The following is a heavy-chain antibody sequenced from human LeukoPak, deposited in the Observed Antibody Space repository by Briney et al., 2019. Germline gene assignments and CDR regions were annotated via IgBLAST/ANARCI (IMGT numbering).Heavy chain of an antibody. Sequence: SETLSLTCTVSGGSISSGNYYWSWLRQPAGKGLEWIGRISTSGSTNYGPSLKSRLIISIDKSKNQFSLRLSSATAADTAVYYCASHQYGSGSYYHDYWGQGTLVTVSS. CDR1: GGSISSGNYY. CDR2: ISTSGST. V-gene: IGHV4-61*02. D-gene: IGHD3-10*01. J-gene: IGHJ4*02. CDR3: ASHQYGSGSYYHDY.